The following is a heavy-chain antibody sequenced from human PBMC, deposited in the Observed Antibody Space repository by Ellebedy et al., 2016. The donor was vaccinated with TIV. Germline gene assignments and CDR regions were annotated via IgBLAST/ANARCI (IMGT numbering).Heavy chain of an antibody. CDR3: AREARGTGGFDP. CDR1: GYTFTNYY. Sequence: AASVTVSCKASGYTFTNYYIHWVRQAPGQGLEWMGIIDPSDGVTNYPQKFQGRVTMTRDTSTSTLYMQLISLRSEDTAVYYCAREARGTGGFDPWGQGTLVTVPS. CDR2: IDPSDGVT. V-gene: IGHV1-46*01. J-gene: IGHJ5*02. D-gene: IGHD2-8*02.